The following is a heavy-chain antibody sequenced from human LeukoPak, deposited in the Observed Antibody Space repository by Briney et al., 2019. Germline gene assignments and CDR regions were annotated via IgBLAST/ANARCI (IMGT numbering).Heavy chain of an antibody. CDR3: ARHAVVDAYPRYFQH. V-gene: IGHV4-39*01. D-gene: IGHD5-12*01. J-gene: IGHJ1*01. Sequence: PSETLSLTCTVSGDSISSGNYYWGWIRQPPGKGLEWIGSLSSSGNVYYNPSLKSRVTVSIDTSKNQFSLRLTSVIAADTAIYYCARHAVVDAYPRYFQHWGQGTLITVSS. CDR2: LSSSGNV. CDR1: GDSISSGNYY.